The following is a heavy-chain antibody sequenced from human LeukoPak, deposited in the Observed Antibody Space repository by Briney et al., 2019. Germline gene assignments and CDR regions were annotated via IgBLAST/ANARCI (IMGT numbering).Heavy chain of an antibody. D-gene: IGHD3-10*01. CDR3: ARGHGSRFDP. CDR1: GYTFSTYD. Sequence: GASVKVSCKASGYTFSTYDVNWVRQATGQGLEWMGWMNPSSGNTGYAQKFQGRVTMTRNTSISTAYMELSSLRSDDTAVYYCARGHGSRFDPWGQGTLVTAS. CDR2: MNPSSGNT. V-gene: IGHV1-8*01. J-gene: IGHJ5*02.